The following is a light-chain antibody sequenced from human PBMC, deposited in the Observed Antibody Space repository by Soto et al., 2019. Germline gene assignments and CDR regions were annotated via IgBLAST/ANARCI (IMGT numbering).Light chain of an antibody. CDR1: SSDIGAYNY. CDR2: EVT. Sequence: QSALTQPPSASGSPGQSVTISCTGTSSDIGAYNYVSWYQQHPGKAPKLMILEVTKRPSGVPDRFSGSKSGNTASLTVSGLQAEDEADYYCFSFAGSTVLFGGGTKLTV. CDR3: FSFAGSTVL. J-gene: IGLJ2*01. V-gene: IGLV2-8*01.